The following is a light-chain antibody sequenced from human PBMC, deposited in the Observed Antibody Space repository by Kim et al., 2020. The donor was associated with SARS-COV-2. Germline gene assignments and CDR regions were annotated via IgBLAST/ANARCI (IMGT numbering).Light chain of an antibody. J-gene: IGKJ4*01. CDR1: QSINNN. Sequence: VSPGERATLSCRASQSINNNLAWLQQKPGQAPRLLIYAASSRATGIPARFSGSGSGTEFTLTISSLQSEDSAVYYCQQYNNWFRTFGGGTKVEIK. CDR3: QQYNNWFRT. V-gene: IGKV3-15*01. CDR2: AAS.